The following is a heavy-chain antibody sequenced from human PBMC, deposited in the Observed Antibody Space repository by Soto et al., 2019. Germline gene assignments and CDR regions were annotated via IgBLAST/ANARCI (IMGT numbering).Heavy chain of an antibody. D-gene: IGHD6-13*01. CDR1: GFTVSSNY. CDR3: GRDPRQLVEYYYYGMDV. V-gene: IGHV3-53*01. Sequence: GGSLRLSCAASGFTVSSNYMSWVRQAPGKGLEWVSVIYSGGSTYYADSVKGRFTISRDNSKNTLYLQMNSLRAEDTAVYYCGRDPRQLVEYYYYGMDVWGQGTTVTVSS. J-gene: IGHJ6*02. CDR2: IYSGGST.